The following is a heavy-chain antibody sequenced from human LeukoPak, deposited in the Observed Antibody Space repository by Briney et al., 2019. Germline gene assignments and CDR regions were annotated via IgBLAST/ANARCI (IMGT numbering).Heavy chain of an antibody. J-gene: IGHJ4*02. CDR1: GFTFSSYS. D-gene: IGHD1-14*01. Sequence: AGGSLRLSCAASGFTFSSYSMSWVRRAPGKGLEWVSVISGTGTITHYADSVKGQFTISRDNSKNTLYLQMISLRAEDTAVYYCARDRKYFDNWGQGTLVTVSS. V-gene: IGHV3-23*01. CDR3: ARDRKYFDN. CDR2: ISGTGTIT.